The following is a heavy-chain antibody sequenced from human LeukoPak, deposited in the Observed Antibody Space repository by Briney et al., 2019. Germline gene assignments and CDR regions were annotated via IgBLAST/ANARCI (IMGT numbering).Heavy chain of an antibody. V-gene: IGHV3-21*01. D-gene: IGHD3-3*01. CDR2: ISSSSSYI. J-gene: IGHJ6*02. CDR3: ARDKSDDLWSGYSPRDYYYGMDV. Sequence: GGSLRLSCAASGFTFSSYSMNWVRQAPGKGLEWVSSISSSSSYIYYADSVKGRFTISRDNAKNSLYLQMNSLRAEDTAVYYCARDKSDDLWSGYSPRDYYYGMDVWGQGTTVTVSS. CDR1: GFTFSSYS.